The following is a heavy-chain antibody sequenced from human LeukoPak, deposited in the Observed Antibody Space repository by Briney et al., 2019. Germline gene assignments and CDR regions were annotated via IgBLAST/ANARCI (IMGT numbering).Heavy chain of an antibody. CDR3: ARLELSLMVRRPDYDYVWGSYTLDY. D-gene: IGHD3-16*01. Sequence: SVKVSCKASGYTFTSYGISWVRQAPGQGLEWMGGIIPIFGTANYAQKFQGRVTITADKSTSTAYMELRSLRSEDTAVYYCARLELSLMVRRPDYDYVWGSYTLDYWGQGTLVTVSS. CDR2: IIPIFGTA. CDR1: GYTFTSYG. J-gene: IGHJ4*02. V-gene: IGHV1-69*06.